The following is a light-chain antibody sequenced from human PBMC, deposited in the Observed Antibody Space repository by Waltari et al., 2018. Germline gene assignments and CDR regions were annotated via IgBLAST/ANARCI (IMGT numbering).Light chain of an antibody. CDR1: QRISSW. CDR2: KAS. J-gene: IGKJ1*01. Sequence: DIQMTQSPSTLSASVGDRVTIPCRASQRISSWLAWYQQKPGKAPKLLISKASILESGVPSRFSGSGFGTEFTLTISSLQPDDFATYYCLQFDSLWTFGQGTKVEIK. V-gene: IGKV1-5*03. CDR3: LQFDSLWT.